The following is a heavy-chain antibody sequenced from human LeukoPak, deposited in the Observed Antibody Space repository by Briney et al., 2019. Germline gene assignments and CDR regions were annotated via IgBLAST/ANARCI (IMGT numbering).Heavy chain of an antibody. CDR3: ARAGAYYYDSSGYFYFDY. J-gene: IGHJ4*02. D-gene: IGHD3-22*01. CDR2: IYYSGST. Sequence: SETLSLTCTVSGGSTTGYYWTWIRQPPGKGLEWIGYIYYSGSTNYNPSLKSRVTISVDTSKNQFSLKLSSVTAADTAVYYCARAGAYYYDSSGYFYFDYWGQGTLVTVSS. CDR1: GGSTTGYY. V-gene: IGHV4-59*01.